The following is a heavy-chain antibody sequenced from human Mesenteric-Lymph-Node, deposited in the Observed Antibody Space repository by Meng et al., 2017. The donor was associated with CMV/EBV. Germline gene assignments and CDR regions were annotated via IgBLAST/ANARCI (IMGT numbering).Heavy chain of an antibody. D-gene: IGHD2-21*01. V-gene: IGHV1-2*02. Sequence: ASVKVSCKASGYTFTGYYMHWVRQAPGQGLEWMGWINPKSGGTNYAQKFQGRVTMTRDMSSGTAYMGLTRLTSDDTAVYYCARDGYSRYFNWFDPWGQGTLVTVSS. CDR2: INPKSGGT. CDR1: GYTFTGYY. J-gene: IGHJ5*02. CDR3: ARDGYSRYFNWFDP.